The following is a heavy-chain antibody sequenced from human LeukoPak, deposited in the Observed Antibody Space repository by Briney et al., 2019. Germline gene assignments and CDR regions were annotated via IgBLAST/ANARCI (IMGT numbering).Heavy chain of an antibody. J-gene: IGHJ4*02. D-gene: IGHD2/OR15-2a*01. CDR1: GFTFSDYY. CDR2: ISSSGSTI. CDR3: ARERAIESRRPYCFDY. Sequence: PGGSLRLSCAASGFTFSDYYMSWIRQAPGKGLEWISYISSSGSTIYYADSVKGRFTISRDNARNSLYLQMNSLRAEDTAVYYCARERAIESRRPYCFDYWGQGTLVTVSS. V-gene: IGHV3-11*01.